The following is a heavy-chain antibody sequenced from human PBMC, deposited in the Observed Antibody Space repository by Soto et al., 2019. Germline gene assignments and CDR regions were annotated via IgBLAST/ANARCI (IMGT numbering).Heavy chain of an antibody. J-gene: IGHJ4*02. CDR2: ISQDGSEK. V-gene: IGHV3-7*01. Sequence: EVQLVESGGGLVQPGGSLRLSCAASGFTFTTYWMSWVRQAPGKGLEWVAKISQDGSEKYYVDSVKGRFTISRDNAKNSVHMQMNPLRVEDTAGFFCARAIYRSAWSGYWGQGTLVTVSS. D-gene: IGHD6-19*01. CDR3: ARAIYRSAWSGY. CDR1: GFTFTTYW.